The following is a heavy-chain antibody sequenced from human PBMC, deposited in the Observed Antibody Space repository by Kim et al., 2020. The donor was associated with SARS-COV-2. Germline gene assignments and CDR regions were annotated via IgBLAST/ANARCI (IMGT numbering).Heavy chain of an antibody. D-gene: IGHD2-15*01. CDR1: GYTFTNYN. J-gene: IGHJ4*02. CDR3: ARDSVLASPFDY. V-gene: IGHV1-18*04. Sequence: ASVKVSCKASGYTFTNYNITWVRQAPGQGLEWMGWIGPYNSYTNDAQKFQGRVTMTTDTSTSTAYMELRSLRSDDTAGYYCARDSVLASPFDYWGQGTL. CDR2: IGPYNSYT.